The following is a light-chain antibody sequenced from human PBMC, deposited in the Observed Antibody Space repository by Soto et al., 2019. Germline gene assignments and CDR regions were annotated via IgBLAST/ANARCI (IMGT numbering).Light chain of an antibody. CDR3: AAWDDSLKAVV. V-gene: IGLV1-44*01. J-gene: IGLJ2*01. Sequence: QAVVTQPPSASGTPGQRVTISCSGSSSNIGSNPVNWYQQLPGTAPKLLIYSYNQRPSGVPDRFSGSKSGTSASLAISGLQSEDEADYYCAAWDDSLKAVVFGGGTKVTVL. CDR1: SSNIGSNP. CDR2: SYN.